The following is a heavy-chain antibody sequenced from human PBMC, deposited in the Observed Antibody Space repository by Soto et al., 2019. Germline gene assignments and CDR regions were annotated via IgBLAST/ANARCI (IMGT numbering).Heavy chain of an antibody. CDR2: FDPEDGET. CDR1: GYTNTDIS. CDR3: ATDFPGIVGANWPYDAFDI. Sequence: ASVKLSCKDSGYTNTDISIHWVRQAPRKGLEWMGGFDPEDGETIYAQKFQGRVTMTEDTSTDTAYMELSSLRSEDTAVYYYATDFPGIVGANWPYDAFDIWGQGTRGTVSS. V-gene: IGHV1-24*01. D-gene: IGHD1-26*01. J-gene: IGHJ3*02.